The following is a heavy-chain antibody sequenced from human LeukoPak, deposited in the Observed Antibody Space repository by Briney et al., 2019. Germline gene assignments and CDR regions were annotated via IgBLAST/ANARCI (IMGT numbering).Heavy chain of an antibody. V-gene: IGHV3-7*01. D-gene: IGHD1-14*01. CDR1: GFTFSTYW. CDR2: IKQDGSEK. J-gene: IGHJ6*04. CDR3: ARGYYYGLDV. Sequence: GGSLRLSCAPSGFTFSTYWMSWVRQAPGKGLEWVANIKQDGSEKYYMDSVKGRFTISRDNAKKSLYLQMNSLSADDTAVYYCARGYYYGLDVWGKGTTVIVSS.